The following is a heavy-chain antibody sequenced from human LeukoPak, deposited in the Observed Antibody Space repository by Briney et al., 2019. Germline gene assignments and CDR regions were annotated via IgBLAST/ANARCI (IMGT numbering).Heavy chain of an antibody. D-gene: IGHD5-24*01. CDR1: GGSFSGYY. Sequence: KASETLSLTCAVYGGSFSGYYWSWIRQPPGKGLEWIGEINHSGSTNYNPSLKSRVTISVDTSKNQFSLKLSSVTAADTAVYYCARESDDYTWAHDIWGQGTMVTVSP. CDR3: ARESDDYTWAHDI. CDR2: INHSGST. V-gene: IGHV4-34*01. J-gene: IGHJ3*02.